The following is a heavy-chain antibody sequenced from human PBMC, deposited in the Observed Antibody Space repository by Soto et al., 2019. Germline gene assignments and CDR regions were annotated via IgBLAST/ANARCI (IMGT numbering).Heavy chain of an antibody. CDR3: ARVPGDYGDYVFDY. D-gene: IGHD4-17*01. V-gene: IGHV1-69*13. J-gene: IGHJ4*02. Sequence: ASVKVSCKASGGIFRKSAISWVRQAPGQGLEWMGGIIPLFGTANYAEKFQDRVKITVDGSTTTAYMELSSLRSEDTAVYFCARVPGDYGDYVFDYWGQGTLVTVSS. CDR1: GGIFRKSA. CDR2: IIPLFGTA.